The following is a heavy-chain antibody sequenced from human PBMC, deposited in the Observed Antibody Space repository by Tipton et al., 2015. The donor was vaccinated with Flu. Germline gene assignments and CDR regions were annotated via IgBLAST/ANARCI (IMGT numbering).Heavy chain of an antibody. Sequence: TLSLTCTVSGGSISGYYWTWIRQPPGKGLEWIGYIYYSGSANYNPSLKSRVTISADTSKNEFSLSLSSVTAADTAMYYCARYRGSNARGEGNDAFDIWGQGTMVSVSS. V-gene: IGHV4-59*08. CDR3: ARYRGSNARGEGNDAFDI. J-gene: IGHJ3*02. D-gene: IGHD1-26*01. CDR1: GGSISGYY. CDR2: IYYSGSA.